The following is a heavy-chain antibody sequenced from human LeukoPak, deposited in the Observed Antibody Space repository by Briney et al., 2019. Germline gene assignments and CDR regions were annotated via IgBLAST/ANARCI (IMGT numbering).Heavy chain of an antibody. Sequence: ASVTVSCKVSGYTLTELSMHWVRQAPGKGLEWMGGFDPEDGETIYAQKFQGRVTMTEDTSTDTAYMELSSLRSEDTAVYYCATVGWFGELWAGGYWSQGTLVTVSS. V-gene: IGHV1-24*01. CDR2: FDPEDGET. D-gene: IGHD3-10*01. J-gene: IGHJ4*02. CDR1: GYTLTELS. CDR3: ATVGWFGELWAGGY.